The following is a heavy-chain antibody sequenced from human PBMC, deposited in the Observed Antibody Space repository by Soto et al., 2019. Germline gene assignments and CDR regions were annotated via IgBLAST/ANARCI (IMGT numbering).Heavy chain of an antibody. CDR2: IKSQTNGGTP. CDR1: GFTFSNAW. Sequence: EVQLVESGGGLVKPGGSLKLSWAASGFTFSNAWRTWFGQGPGKGREWVGRIKSQTNGGTPDYAAPVKGRFAISRDDSKNTLYLQMNSLKTEDTAVYYCRHWGSREDYWGQGTLVTVSS. V-gene: IGHV3-15*01. D-gene: IGHD7-27*01. CDR3: RHWGSREDY. J-gene: IGHJ4*02.